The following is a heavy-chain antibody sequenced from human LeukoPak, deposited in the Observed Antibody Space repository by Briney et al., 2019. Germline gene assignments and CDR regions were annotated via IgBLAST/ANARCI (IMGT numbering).Heavy chain of an antibody. D-gene: IGHD3-10*01. J-gene: IGHJ4*02. Sequence: KTGESLKISCKGSGYSFTSYWITWVRQMPGKGLEWMGRIDPSDSYTSYSPSFQGHVTISADKSISTAYLQWSSLMASDTAMYYCARRGGDSGSRQLFNAYWGQGTLVTVSS. CDR3: ARRGGDSGSRQLFNAY. CDR1: GYSFTSYW. V-gene: IGHV5-10-1*01. CDR2: IDPSDSYT.